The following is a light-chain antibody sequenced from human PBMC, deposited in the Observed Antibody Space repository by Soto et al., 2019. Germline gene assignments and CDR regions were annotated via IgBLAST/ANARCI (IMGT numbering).Light chain of an antibody. J-gene: IGKJ5*01. CDR2: DAS. Sequence: EIVLTQSPATLSLSPGERATLSCRASQTFSSHLAWYQQKPGQAPRLLIYDASKSATGIPARFSGRGSGTDFTLTISSVEPEDFAVYYCQQRSNRPPVLTFGQGTRLEIK. V-gene: IGKV3-11*01. CDR3: QQRSNRPPVLT. CDR1: QTFSSH.